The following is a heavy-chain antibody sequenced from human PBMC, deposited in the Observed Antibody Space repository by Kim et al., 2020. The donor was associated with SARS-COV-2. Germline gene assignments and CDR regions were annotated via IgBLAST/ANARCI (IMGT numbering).Heavy chain of an antibody. V-gene: IGHV4-39*01. CDR2: ISYSGTT. D-gene: IGHD2-21*01. Sequence: SQTLSLTCSVSGGSISTTTYYWGWIRQPPGKALEWIVCISYSGTTFYNPSLKSRVTISIDTSKNQFSLKVYSVTAADTAVFYFATPKQLLPRLYDPSAQ. J-gene: IGHJ5*02. CDR1: GGSISTTTYY. CDR3: ATPKQLLPRLYDP.